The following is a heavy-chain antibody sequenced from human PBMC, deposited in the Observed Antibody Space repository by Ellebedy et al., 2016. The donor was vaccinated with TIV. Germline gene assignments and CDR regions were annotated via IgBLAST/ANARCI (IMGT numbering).Heavy chain of an antibody. Sequence: PGGSLRLSCAAAGFTFSTEAMSWVRQPPGKVPEWVSESSGSGYRSYYGDSVMGRFIISRDNYQNIVYLELNSLRPEDTAVYYCAKGFGVRSHYIIPFEYWGQGTLVTVSS. J-gene: IGHJ4*02. V-gene: IGHV3-23*01. D-gene: IGHD2-8*01. CDR3: AKGFGVRSHYIIPFEY. CDR1: GFTFSTEA. CDR2: SSGSGYRS.